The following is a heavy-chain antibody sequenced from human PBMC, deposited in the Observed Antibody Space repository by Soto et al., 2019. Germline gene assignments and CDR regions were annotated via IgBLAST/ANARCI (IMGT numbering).Heavy chain of an antibody. CDR3: ARDPGL. CDR1: GGSISSGGYS. CDR2: IYHGGST. V-gene: IGHV4-30-2*01. J-gene: IGHJ2*01. Sequence: QRQLQESGSGLVKPSQTISLTCADSGGSISSGGYSWSWIRQPPGKGLEWIGYIYHGGSTYYNPSLKSRVTISVDRSKNQFSLNLSSVTAADTAVYYCARDPGLWGRGTLVTVSS.